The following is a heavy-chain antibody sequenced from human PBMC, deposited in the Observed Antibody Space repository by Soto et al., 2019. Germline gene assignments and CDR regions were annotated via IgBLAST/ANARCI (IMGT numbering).Heavy chain of an antibody. V-gene: IGHV4-39*01. CDR1: GGSISSSSYY. D-gene: IGHD2-2*01. Sequence: QLQLQESGPGLVKPSETLSLTCTVSGGSISSSSYYWGWIRQPPGKGLEWIGSIYYSGSTYYNPSLKSRVTISVDTSKNQFSLKLSSVTAADTAVYYCARLAVGCSSTSCLERIDYWGQGTLVTVSS. CDR2: IYYSGST. J-gene: IGHJ4*02. CDR3: ARLAVGCSSTSCLERIDY.